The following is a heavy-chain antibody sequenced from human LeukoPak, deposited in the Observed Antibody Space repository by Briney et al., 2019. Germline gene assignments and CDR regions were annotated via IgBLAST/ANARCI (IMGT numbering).Heavy chain of an antibody. J-gene: IGHJ4*02. V-gene: IGHV3-53*01. CDR3: ARDRVNWNDVGGLFDY. Sequence: PGGSLRLSCAASGFTVSSNYMSWVRQAPGKGLECVSLIYSGGSTSYVDSVKGRFTFSRDNSKNTLYLQMNSLRAEDTAVYYCARDRVNWNDVGGLFDYWGQGTLVTVSS. CDR1: GFTVSSNY. CDR2: IYSGGST. D-gene: IGHD1-1*01.